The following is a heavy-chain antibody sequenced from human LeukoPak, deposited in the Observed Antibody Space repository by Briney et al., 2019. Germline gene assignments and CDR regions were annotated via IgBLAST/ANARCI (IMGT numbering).Heavy chain of an antibody. CDR2: IKPDGGEK. CDR3: AREAGGSRY. J-gene: IGHJ4*02. D-gene: IGHD3-10*01. Sequence: GGSLRLSCAASGFTFSNSWMTWVRQAPGKGLEWVANIKPDGGEKYYVDSVKGRFTISRDNAKNSLYLQMNSLRAEDTALYYCAREAGGSRYWGQGTLVTVSS. V-gene: IGHV3-7*01. CDR1: GFTFSNSW.